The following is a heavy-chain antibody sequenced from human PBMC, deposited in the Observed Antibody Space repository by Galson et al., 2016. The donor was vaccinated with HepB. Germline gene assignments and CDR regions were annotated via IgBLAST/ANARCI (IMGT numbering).Heavy chain of an antibody. CDR3: ANMKRTSPYCSGTNCFSRLWGPPFDY. CDR1: GFIFSNYG. CDR2: ISYDGSFK. D-gene: IGHD2-2*01. V-gene: IGHV3-30*18. Sequence: LRLSCAASGFIFSNYGMHWVRQAPGKGLEWVAVISYDGSFKYYADAVNGRFTISRDNSRSTLYLQMNSLRTEDTAVYYCANMKRTSPYCSGTNCFSRLWGPPFDYWGQGTLVTISS. J-gene: IGHJ4*02.